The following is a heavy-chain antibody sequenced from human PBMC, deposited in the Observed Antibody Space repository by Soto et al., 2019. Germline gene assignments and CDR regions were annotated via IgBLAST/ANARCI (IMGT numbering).Heavy chain of an antibody. Sequence: PGGSLGLSCAASGFTFSSYRMGWVRQAPGKGLEWVANIKQDGSEKYYVDSVKGRFTISGDNAKNSLYLQMSSLRAEDTAVYYCARYRCSSTSCFFDYWGRGTLVTVSS. J-gene: IGHJ4*02. CDR2: IKQDGSEK. D-gene: IGHD2-2*01. CDR1: GFTFSSYR. V-gene: IGHV3-7*01. CDR3: ARYRCSSTSCFFDY.